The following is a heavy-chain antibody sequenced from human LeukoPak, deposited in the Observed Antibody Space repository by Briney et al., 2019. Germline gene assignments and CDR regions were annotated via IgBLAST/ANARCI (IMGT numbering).Heavy chain of an antibody. Sequence: GASVKVSCKASGGTFSSYAISWVRQAPGQGLEWMGGIIPIFGTANYAQKFQGRVTITADESTSTAYMELSSLRSEDTAVYYCAGQRIAAAGTRLGWFDPWGQGTLVTVSS. D-gene: IGHD6-13*01. V-gene: IGHV1-69*13. CDR1: GGTFSSYA. CDR3: AGQRIAAAGTRLGWFDP. J-gene: IGHJ5*02. CDR2: IIPIFGTA.